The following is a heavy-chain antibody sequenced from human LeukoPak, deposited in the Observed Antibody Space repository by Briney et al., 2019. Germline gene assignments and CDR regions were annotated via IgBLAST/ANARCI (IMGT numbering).Heavy chain of an antibody. D-gene: IGHD4-17*01. V-gene: IGHV1-18*01. J-gene: IGHJ4*02. CDR3: AKEGYGDFYFDY. Sequence: ASVKVSCKASGYTFTSYGISWVRQAPGQGLEWMEWISAYNGNTNYAQKLQGRVTMTTDTSTSTAYMELRSLRSEDTAVYYCAKEGYGDFYFDYWGQGTLVTVSS. CDR1: GYTFTSYG. CDR2: ISAYNGNT.